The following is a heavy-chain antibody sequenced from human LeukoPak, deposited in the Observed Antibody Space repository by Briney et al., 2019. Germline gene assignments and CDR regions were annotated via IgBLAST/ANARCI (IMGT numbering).Heavy chain of an antibody. V-gene: IGHV3-53*01. J-gene: IGHJ4*02. CDR2: MDNFGIK. Sequence: GGSLRLSCAASDFSVNNNYVDWVRQAPGKGLEWVSCMDNFGIKTYADSVRGRFTVSRDSSRNMVFLQMNSLRVEDTAVYYCAGGKYYGSGTRPGYLGYWGLGTMVTVSS. D-gene: IGHD3-10*01. CDR1: DFSVNNNY. CDR3: AGGKYYGSGTRPGYLGY.